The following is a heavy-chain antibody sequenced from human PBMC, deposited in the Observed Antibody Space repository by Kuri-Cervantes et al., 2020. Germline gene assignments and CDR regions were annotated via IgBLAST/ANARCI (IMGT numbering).Heavy chain of an antibody. CDR1: GFSLSSSAVG. CDR2: IYWDDDK. CDR3: AHSRGDNSGYFYFDF. V-gene: IGHV2-5*02. Sequence: SGPTLVKPTETLRLTCTFSGFSLSSSAVGVAWFRQPPGKAPEWLALIYWDDDKRYMSSLKSRLSVTRDTSKNQVVLTLTNVDPVDTATYSCAHSRGDNSGYFYFDFWGQGLLVTVSS. D-gene: IGHD3-22*01. J-gene: IGHJ4*02.